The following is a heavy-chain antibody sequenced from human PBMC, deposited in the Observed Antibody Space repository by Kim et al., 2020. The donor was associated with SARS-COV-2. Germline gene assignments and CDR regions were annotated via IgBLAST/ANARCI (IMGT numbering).Heavy chain of an antibody. CDR3: ARAPPIYVAAGTIDY. D-gene: IGHD6-13*01. CDR2: IYYSGST. CDR1: GGSISSSSYY. J-gene: IGHJ4*02. Sequence: SETLSLTCTVSGGSISSSSYYWGWIRQPPGKGLEWIGSIYYSGSTYYNPSLKSRVTISVDTSKNQFSLKLSSVTAADTAVYYCARAPPIYVAAGTIDYWGQGTLVTVSS. V-gene: IGHV4-39*01.